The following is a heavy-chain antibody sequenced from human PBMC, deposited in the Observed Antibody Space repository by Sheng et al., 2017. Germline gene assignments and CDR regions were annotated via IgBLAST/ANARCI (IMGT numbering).Heavy chain of an antibody. J-gene: IGHJ4*02. CDR2: IRYDGSNK. Sequence: QVQLVESGGGVVQPGGSLRLSCAASGFTFSSYGMHWVRQAPGKGLEWVAFIRYDGSNKYYADSVKGRFTISRDNSKNTLYLQMNSLRAEDTAVYYCAKDLGGNDYWGQGTLVTVSS. CDR1: GFTFSSYG. D-gene: IGHD3-16*01. V-gene: IGHV3-30*02. CDR3: AKDLGGNDY.